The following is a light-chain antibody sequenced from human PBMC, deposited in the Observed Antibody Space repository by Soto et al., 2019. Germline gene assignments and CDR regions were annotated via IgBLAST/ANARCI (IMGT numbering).Light chain of an antibody. CDR1: QSVRSY. V-gene: IGKV3-11*01. CDR3: QQGSNWPLYT. CDR2: AAS. J-gene: IGKJ2*01. Sequence: EIVLTQSPATLSLSPGERATLFCRASQSVRSYLAWYQQKPGQAPRLLIYAASHRATGVPARFSGSGSGTAFTLTISSLEPEDFAVYYCQQGSNWPLYTFGQGTKLEIK.